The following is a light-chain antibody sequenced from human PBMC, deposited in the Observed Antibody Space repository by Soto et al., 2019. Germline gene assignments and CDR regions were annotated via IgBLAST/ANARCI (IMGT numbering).Light chain of an antibody. CDR3: QQYYRWPQT. Sequence: EIVLTQSPATLSSFTGERATLSCRASQAVNTRLAWYQHKPGQAPRLLIYAASTRATGIPARFSGSGSRTEFTLTISSLQSEDFAVYYCQQYYRWPQTFGQGTKVDI. CDR2: AAS. V-gene: IGKV3-15*01. J-gene: IGKJ1*01. CDR1: QAVNTR.